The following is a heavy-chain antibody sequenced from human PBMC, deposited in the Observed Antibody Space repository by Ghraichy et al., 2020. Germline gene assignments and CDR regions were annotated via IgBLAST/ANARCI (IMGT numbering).Heavy chain of an antibody. CDR3: ARDLWSGSTPLYFDL. J-gene: IGHJ2*01. CDR2: MTNGGSTI. Sequence: LNISCAASGFAFSGYHMTWIRQAPGKGLEWLSYMTNGGSTIDYADSVKGRFTISRDNAKNSLYLQMNSLRAEDTAVYYCARDLWSGSTPLYFDLWGRVNLVTVSS. CDR1: GFAFSGYH. D-gene: IGHD3-3*01. V-gene: IGHV3-11*01.